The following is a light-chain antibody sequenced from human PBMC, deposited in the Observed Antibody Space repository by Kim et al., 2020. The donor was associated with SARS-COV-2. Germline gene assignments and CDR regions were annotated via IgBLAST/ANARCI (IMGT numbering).Light chain of an antibody. Sequence: ASVGDRDTITCRASQSLSSYLNWYQQKPGKAPKLLIYAASCLQSGVPSRFSGRGSGTDFTLTISSLQPEDFATYYCQQSYSTPPTFGQGTKVDIK. CDR1: QSLSSY. V-gene: IGKV1-39*01. CDR3: QQSYSTPPT. J-gene: IGKJ1*01. CDR2: AAS.